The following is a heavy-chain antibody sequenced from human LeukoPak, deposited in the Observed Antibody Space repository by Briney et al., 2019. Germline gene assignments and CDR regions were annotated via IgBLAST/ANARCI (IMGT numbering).Heavy chain of an antibody. CDR3: ARGLHLGDLSLHY. CDR1: GASITSSNYY. Sequence: SETLSLTCTVSGASITSSNYYWLWLRQPPGKGLEWIGSIYYTGITYYSLSLKSRVTISVDTSKYQCSLRLSSVTAADTAVYYCARGLHLGDLSLHYWGQGALLTVSS. J-gene: IGHJ4*02. D-gene: IGHD3-16*02. V-gene: IGHV4-39*07. CDR2: IYYTGIT.